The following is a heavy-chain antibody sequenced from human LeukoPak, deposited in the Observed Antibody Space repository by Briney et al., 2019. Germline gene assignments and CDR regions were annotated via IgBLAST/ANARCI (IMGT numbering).Heavy chain of an antibody. Sequence: SETLSLTCTVSGGSISSYYWSWIRQPAGKGLEWIGRIYTSGSTNYNPSLKSRVTMSVDTSKNQFSLKLSSVTAADTAVYYCASLGGGDYDYVWGSYRPPYYFDYWGQGTLVTVSS. CDR1: GGSISSYY. CDR2: IYTSGST. CDR3: ASLGGGDYDYVWGSYRPPYYFDY. V-gene: IGHV4-4*07. J-gene: IGHJ4*02. D-gene: IGHD3-16*02.